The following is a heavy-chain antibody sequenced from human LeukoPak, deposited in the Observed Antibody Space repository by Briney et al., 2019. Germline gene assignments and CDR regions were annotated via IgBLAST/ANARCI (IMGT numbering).Heavy chain of an antibody. V-gene: IGHV4-30-4*01. D-gene: IGHD2-2*01. Sequence: SETLSLTCTVSGGSISSGDYYWSWIRQPPGKGLEWIGYIYYSGSTYYNPSLKSRVTISVDTSKNQSSLKLSSVTAADTAVYYCARWDIVVVPAAINPGYWGQGTLVTVSS. CDR3: ARWDIVVVPAAINPGY. CDR2: IYYSGST. J-gene: IGHJ4*02. CDR1: GGSISSGDYY.